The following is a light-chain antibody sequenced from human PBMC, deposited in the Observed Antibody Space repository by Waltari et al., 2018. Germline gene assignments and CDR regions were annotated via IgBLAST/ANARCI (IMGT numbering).Light chain of an antibody. J-gene: IGKJ3*01. CDR3: QQLDSLFA. CDR1: RAINNY. CDR2: AAS. Sequence: QLTQSHSSLSASVGDRVTTTCRASRAINNYLAWYQQKPGKAPKLLISAASTLHLGVPSRFSGSGFGTDFTLTISSLQPEDFAIYYCQQLDSLFAFGPGTRVDIK. V-gene: IGKV1-9*01.